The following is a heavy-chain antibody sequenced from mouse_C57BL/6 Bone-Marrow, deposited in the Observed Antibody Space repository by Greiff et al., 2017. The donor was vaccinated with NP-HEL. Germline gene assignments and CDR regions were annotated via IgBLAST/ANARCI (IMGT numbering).Heavy chain of an antibody. J-gene: IGHJ1*03. CDR3: ARWDYYGSLYFDV. Sequence: QVQLQQPGTELVKPGASVKLSCKASGYTFTSYWMHWVKQRPGQGLEWIGNINPSNGGTNSNEKFKSKATLTVDKSSSTAYMQLSSLTSEDSAVYYCARWDYYGSLYFDVWGTGTTVTVSS. D-gene: IGHD1-1*01. CDR1: GYTFTSYW. CDR2: INPSNGGT. V-gene: IGHV1-53*01.